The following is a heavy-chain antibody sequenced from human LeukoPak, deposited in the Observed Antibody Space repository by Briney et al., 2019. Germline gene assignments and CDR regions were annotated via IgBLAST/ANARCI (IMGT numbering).Heavy chain of an antibody. D-gene: IGHD5-18*01. Sequence: PGGSLRLSCAASGFTFGSYWMSWVRQVPGKGLEWVANIKQDGSEKYYVDSVKGRFTISRDNAENSLSLQMNSLRAEDTAVYYCAKTVDTAMAWTNYYYYGMDVWGQGTTVTVSS. V-gene: IGHV3-7*03. CDR3: AKTVDTAMAWTNYYYYGMDV. CDR2: IKQDGSEK. CDR1: GFTFGSYW. J-gene: IGHJ6*02.